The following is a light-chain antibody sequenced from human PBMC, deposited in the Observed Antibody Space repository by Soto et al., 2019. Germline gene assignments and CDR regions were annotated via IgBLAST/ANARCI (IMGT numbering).Light chain of an antibody. CDR2: ATS. CDR1: QSFSSSY. Sequence: EIVLTQSPGTLSLSPGERATLSCRASQSFSSSYLAWYQQKPGQAPRLLIYATSSRATGIPDRFSGSGSGTDFTLTISRLEPEDFAVYYCQQFDSSLYTFGQGTK. CDR3: QQFDSSLYT. V-gene: IGKV3-20*01. J-gene: IGKJ2*01.